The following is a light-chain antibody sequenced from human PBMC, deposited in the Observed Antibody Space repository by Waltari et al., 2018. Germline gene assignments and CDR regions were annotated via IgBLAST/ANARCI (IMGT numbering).Light chain of an antibody. V-gene: IGKV3-20*01. CDR1: QSVTRT. CDR2: DAS. CDR3: QKYGTLPAT. J-gene: IGKJ1*01. Sequence: EIVLTQSPGTLSLSPGERATLFCRASQSVTRTLAWYQQKPGQAPRLRICDASSRATGIPDRFSGSGYGTDFSLTISRLEPEDFAVYYCQKYGTLPATFGQGTKVEIK.